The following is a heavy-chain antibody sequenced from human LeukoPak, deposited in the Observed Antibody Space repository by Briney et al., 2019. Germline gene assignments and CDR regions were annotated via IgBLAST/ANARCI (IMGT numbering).Heavy chain of an antibody. CDR1: GFTLSSYG. D-gene: IGHD1-26*01. V-gene: IGHV3-23*01. Sequence: GGSLRLSCAASGFTLSSYGMSWVRQAPGKGLEWVSGISGSGGTTYYPDSVKGRFTISRDNSKNTLYLQMSSLRAEDTAVYYCAKPTSGDGSFLIDYWGQGTLVIVSS. CDR2: ISGSGGTT. CDR3: AKPTSGDGSFLIDY. J-gene: IGHJ4*02.